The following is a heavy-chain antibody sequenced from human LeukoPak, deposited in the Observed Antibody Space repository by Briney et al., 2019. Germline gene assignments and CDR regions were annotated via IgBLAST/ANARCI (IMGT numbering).Heavy chain of an antibody. CDR3: ARDGHAYGRGSPHY. Sequence: GGPLRLSCAASGFTFSDYYMSWIRQAPGKGLEWVSYISSSGSTKYYADSVKGRFTISRDNAKNSYLQMNSLRAEDTAVYYCARDGHAYGRGSPHYWGQGTLITVSS. J-gene: IGHJ4*02. D-gene: IGHD3-10*01. V-gene: IGHV3-11*01. CDR1: GFTFSDYY. CDR2: ISSSGSTK.